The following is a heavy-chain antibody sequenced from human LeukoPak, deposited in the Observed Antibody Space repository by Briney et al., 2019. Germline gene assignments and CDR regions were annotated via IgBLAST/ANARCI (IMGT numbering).Heavy chain of an antibody. Sequence: ASVKVSCKASGYTFTGYYMHWVRQAPGQGLEWMGWINPNSGGTNYAQKFQGRVTMTRDTSISTAYMELSRLRSDDTPVYYCASTSLSSGSLTYYYHYMDVWGKGTTVTVSS. V-gene: IGHV1-2*02. J-gene: IGHJ6*03. CDR1: GYTFTGYY. CDR2: INPNSGGT. CDR3: ASTSLSSGSLTYYYHYMDV. D-gene: IGHD6-19*01.